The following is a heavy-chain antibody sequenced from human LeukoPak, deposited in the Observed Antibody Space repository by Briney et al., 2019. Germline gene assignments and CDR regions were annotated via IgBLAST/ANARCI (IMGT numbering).Heavy chain of an antibody. CDR1: GGTFSSYA. Sequence: ASVKVSCKASGGTFSSYAISWVRQAPGQGLEWMGGIIPIFGTANYAQKFQGRVTITTDESTSTAYMELSGLRSEDTAVYYCARSNYYDSSGFPDAFDIWGQGTMVTVSS. J-gene: IGHJ3*02. CDR2: IIPIFGTA. D-gene: IGHD3-22*01. V-gene: IGHV1-69*05. CDR3: ARSNYYDSSGFPDAFDI.